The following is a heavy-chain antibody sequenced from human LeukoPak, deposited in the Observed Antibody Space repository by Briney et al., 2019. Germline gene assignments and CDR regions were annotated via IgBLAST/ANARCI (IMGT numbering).Heavy chain of an antibody. CDR2: ISYDGSNK. CDR1: GFTFSSYW. V-gene: IGHV3-30-3*01. D-gene: IGHD3-10*01. Sequence: GGSLRLSCAASGFTFSSYWMSWVRQAPGKGLEWVAVISYDGSNKYYADSVKGRFTISRDNSKNTLYLQMNSLRAEDTAVYYCARDGGGYYGSGTFYWGQGTLVTVSS. J-gene: IGHJ4*02. CDR3: ARDGGGYYGSGTFY.